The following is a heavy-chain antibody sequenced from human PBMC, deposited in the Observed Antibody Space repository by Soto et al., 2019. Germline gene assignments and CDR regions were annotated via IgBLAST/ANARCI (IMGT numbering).Heavy chain of an antibody. CDR1: GFTFSTYS. D-gene: IGHD2-15*01. J-gene: IGHJ4*02. CDR2: ISYDGSNK. V-gene: IGHV3-30-3*01. Sequence: QVQLVESGGGVVQPGRSLRLSCAASGFTFSTYSMHWVRQAPGKGLEWVAVISYDGSNKYYADSVKGRFTISRDNSKNTLYLQMISLRTQDTAVYYCSRGDCSGDNCPTWGNGYGVQGALVTVSS. CDR3: SRGDCSGDNCPTWGNGY.